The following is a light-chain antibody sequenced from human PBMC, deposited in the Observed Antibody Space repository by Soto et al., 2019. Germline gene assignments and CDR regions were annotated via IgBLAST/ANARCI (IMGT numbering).Light chain of an antibody. CDR2: EDN. V-gene: IGLV6-57*04. J-gene: IGLJ2*01. Sequence: NFMLTQPHSVSESPGKTATISCTRSSASIDSNYVQWFQQRPGSAPTTVIYEDNQRPSGVPDRFSGSIDSSSNSASLTISELKTEDEADYYCQSYVSRNVVFGGGTKVTVL. CDR1: SASIDSNY. CDR3: QSYVSRNVV.